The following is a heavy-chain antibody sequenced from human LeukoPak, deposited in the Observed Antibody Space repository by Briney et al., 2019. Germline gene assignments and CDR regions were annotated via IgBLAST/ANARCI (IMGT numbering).Heavy chain of an antibody. CDR1: GLTFSNYA. CDR3: AKDIAQGYTYGSIEQDY. D-gene: IGHD5-18*01. J-gene: IGHJ4*02. V-gene: IGHV3-23*01. CDR2: ISESGTGT. Sequence: PGGSLRLSCAASGLTFSNYAMSWVRQAPGKGLEWVSAISESGTGTYYADSVKGRFTISRDKSKNTLSLQMNSLRAEDTAVYYCAKDIAQGYTYGSIEQDYWGQGTLVTVSS.